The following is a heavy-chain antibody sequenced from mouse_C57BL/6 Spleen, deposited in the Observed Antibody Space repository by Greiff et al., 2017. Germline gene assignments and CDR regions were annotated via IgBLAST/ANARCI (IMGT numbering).Heavy chain of an antibody. CDR2: IDPEDGET. CDR1: GFNIKDYY. V-gene: IGHV14-2*01. J-gene: IGHJ2*01. CDR3: ASETDRGYFDY. Sequence: EVQLQQSGAELVKPGASVKLSCTASGFNIKDYYMHWVKQRTEQGLEWIGRIDPEDGETKYAPKFQGKATITADTSSNRACLQLSSRTSEDTAVYYCASETDRGYFDYWGQGTTLTVSS.